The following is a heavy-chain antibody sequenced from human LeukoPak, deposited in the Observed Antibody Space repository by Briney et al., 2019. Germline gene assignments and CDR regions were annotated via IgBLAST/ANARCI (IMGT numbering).Heavy chain of an antibody. CDR3: AKALGWFFDL. D-gene: IGHD7-27*01. Sequence: PGGSLRLSCAASGFTFRDYSMNWVRQAPGKGLECVSSISATSSHIYHAVAVKGRFNTSRDNAKNSLFLQMNSLRVEDTAVYYCAKALGWFFDLWGRGTLVTVSS. CDR1: GFTFRDYS. CDR2: ISATSSHI. V-gene: IGHV3-21*01. J-gene: IGHJ2*01.